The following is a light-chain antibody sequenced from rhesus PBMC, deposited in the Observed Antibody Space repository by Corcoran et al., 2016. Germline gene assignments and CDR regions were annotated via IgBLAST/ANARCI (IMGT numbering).Light chain of an antibody. CDR3: QNYYNDPFT. CDR1: QGISND. Sequence: DIQMTQSPSSLSASVGDRVTITCRASQGISNDLAWYQQKTGETPKHLIYEASRLHTGIPSRFSGIGAGTDFTLTISSLQSEDFATYYCQNYYNDPFTFGPGTKLEIK. V-gene: IGKV1-25*01. J-gene: IGKJ3*01. CDR2: EAS.